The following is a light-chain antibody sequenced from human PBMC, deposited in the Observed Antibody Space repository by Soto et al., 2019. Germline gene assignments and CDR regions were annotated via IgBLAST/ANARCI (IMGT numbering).Light chain of an antibody. CDR3: QQYHNLPIT. CDR1: QDIDNF. J-gene: IGKJ5*01. V-gene: IGKV1-33*01. Sequence: DIQLTQSPSSLSASLGDRFTITCQASQDIDNFLNWYQHKPGAAPKLLIYDASTLAPGVPSRFSGTESGTDFTFTISSLQPEDIATYYCQQYHNLPITFGPGTRLEIK. CDR2: DAS.